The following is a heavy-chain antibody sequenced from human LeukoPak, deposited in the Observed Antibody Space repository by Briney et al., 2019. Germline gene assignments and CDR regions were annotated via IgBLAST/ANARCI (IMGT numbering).Heavy chain of an antibody. CDR2: IYPGDSDA. Sequence: PGESLKISCKGSGYSFTSYWIGWVRQMPGKGLAWMGIIYPGDSDARYSPSFQGQVTISADKSISTAYLQWSSLKASDTAMYYCARLRLYCSGGSCYSRGFDYWGQGTLVTVSS. J-gene: IGHJ4*02. CDR3: ARLRLYCSGGSCYSRGFDY. D-gene: IGHD2-15*01. CDR1: GYSFTSYW. V-gene: IGHV5-51*01.